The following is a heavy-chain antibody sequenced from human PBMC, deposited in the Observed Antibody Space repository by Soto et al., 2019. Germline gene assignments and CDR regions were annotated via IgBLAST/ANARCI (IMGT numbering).Heavy chain of an antibody. J-gene: IGHJ6*02. D-gene: IGHD3-3*01. V-gene: IGHV3-21*01. Sequence: PGGSLRLSCAASGFTFSSYSMNWVRQAPGKGLEWVSSISSSSSYIYYADSVKGRFTISRDNAKNSLYLQMNSLRAEDTAVYYCARAQYYDFWSGPTPGDVWGQGTTVTVSS. CDR1: GFTFSSYS. CDR3: ARAQYYDFWSGPTPGDV. CDR2: ISSSSSYI.